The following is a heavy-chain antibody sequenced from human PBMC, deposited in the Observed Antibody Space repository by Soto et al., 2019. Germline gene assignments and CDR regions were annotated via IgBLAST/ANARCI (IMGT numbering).Heavy chain of an antibody. CDR1: GDSVSSNSAA. V-gene: IGHV6-1*01. D-gene: IGHD6-6*01. CDR2: TYYRSKWYN. CDR3: XRDPIPRIAARPHAFDI. Sequence: PSQTLSLTCAISGDSVSSNSAAWNWIRQSPSRGLEWLGRTYYRSKWYNDYAVSVKSRITINPDTSKNQFSLQLNSVTPEDTAVYYCXRDPIPRIAARPHAFDIWGPGTMVTVSS. J-gene: IGHJ3*02.